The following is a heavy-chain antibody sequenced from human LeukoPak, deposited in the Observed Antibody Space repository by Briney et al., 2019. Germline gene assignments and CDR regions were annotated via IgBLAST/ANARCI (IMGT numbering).Heavy chain of an antibody. CDR1: GFTFSSYE. D-gene: IGHD4-11*01. CDR2: ICSIGTTI. V-gene: IGHV3-48*03. J-gene: IGHJ6*03. CDR3: ARPEPPTYSNGYMDV. Sequence: GGSLRLSCAASGFTFSSYEMTWVRQAPGKGLEWLSYICSIGTTIYYADSVKGRFTISRDNAKNSLYLQMNSLRAEDTAVYYCARPEPPTYSNGYMDVWGKGTTVTVSS.